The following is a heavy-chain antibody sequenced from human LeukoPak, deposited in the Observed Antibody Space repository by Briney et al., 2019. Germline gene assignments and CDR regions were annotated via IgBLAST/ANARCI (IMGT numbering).Heavy chain of an antibody. CDR3: ARDRGEGYYFDY. CDR1: GFTVSSNY. CDR2: IYSGGST. Sequence: GGSLRLSCAASGFTVSSNYMSWVRQAPGKGLEWVSVIYSGGSTYYADSVKGRFTISRDNSKNTLYLQMNSLRSEDTAVYYCARDRGEGYYFDYWGQGTLVTVSS. D-gene: IGHD3-10*01. J-gene: IGHJ4*02. V-gene: IGHV3-53*05.